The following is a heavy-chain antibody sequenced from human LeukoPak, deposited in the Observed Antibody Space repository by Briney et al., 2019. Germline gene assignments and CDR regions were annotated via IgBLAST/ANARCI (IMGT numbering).Heavy chain of an antibody. CDR2: IYYSGST. V-gene: IGHV4-39*01. CDR1: GGSISSSSYY. J-gene: IGHJ4*02. Sequence: SETLSLTCTVSGGSISSSSYYWGWIRQPPGKGLEWIGSIYYSGSTYYNPSLKSRVTISVDTSKNQFSLKLSSVTAADTAVYYCASSQGATVTFLRYFDYWGQGTLVTVPS. CDR3: ASSQGATVTFLRYFDY. D-gene: IGHD4-17*01.